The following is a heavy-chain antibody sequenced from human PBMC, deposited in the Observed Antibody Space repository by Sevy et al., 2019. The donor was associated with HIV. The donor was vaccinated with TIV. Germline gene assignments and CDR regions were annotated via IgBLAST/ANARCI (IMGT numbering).Heavy chain of an antibody. V-gene: IGHV3-7*01. CDR2: INQDGSAK. Sequence: LSLTCAASGFTFSSHWMSWVRQAPGKGLEWVANINQDGSAKYYVDSAKGRFTISRDNAKNSLSLQMNSLRAEDTAVYYCARDTGGIGMDVWGQGTTVTVSS. J-gene: IGHJ6*02. CDR3: ARDTGGIGMDV. D-gene: IGHD6-13*01. CDR1: GFTFSSHW.